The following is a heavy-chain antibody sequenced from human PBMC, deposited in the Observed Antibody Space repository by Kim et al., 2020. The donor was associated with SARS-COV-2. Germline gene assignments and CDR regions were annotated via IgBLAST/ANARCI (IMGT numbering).Heavy chain of an antibody. Sequence: ASVKVSCKASGYTFTSYDINWVRQATGQGLEWMGWMNPNSGNTGYAQKFQGRVTMTRNTSISTAYMELSSLRSEDTAVYYCASRRMHILTGYPYYYYGMDVWGQGTTVTVSS. J-gene: IGHJ6*02. CDR2: MNPNSGNT. D-gene: IGHD3-9*01. V-gene: IGHV1-8*01. CDR3: ASRRMHILTGYPYYYYGMDV. CDR1: GYTFTSYD.